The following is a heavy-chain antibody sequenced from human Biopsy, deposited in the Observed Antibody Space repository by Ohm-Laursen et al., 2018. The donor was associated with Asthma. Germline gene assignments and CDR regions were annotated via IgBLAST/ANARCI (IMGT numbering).Heavy chain of an antibody. CDR3: ASDFPKDYVRYNFQF. V-gene: IGHV1-24*01. CDR2: HDHEEGGT. CDR1: GYSLTDLS. Sequence: SVKVSCKISGYSLTDLSMHWVRQAPGQGLEWMGGHDHEEGGTVNARRFQSRVTMTEDTSTDTAYMELSSLSSDDTAVYYCASDFPKDYVRYNFQFWGQGTLVTVSS. D-gene: IGHD4-17*01. J-gene: IGHJ4*02.